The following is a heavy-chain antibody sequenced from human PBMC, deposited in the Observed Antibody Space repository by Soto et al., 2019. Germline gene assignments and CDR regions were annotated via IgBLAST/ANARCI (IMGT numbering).Heavy chain of an antibody. CDR2: INPATGAA. CDR3: ARDVVRSTAGDS. J-gene: IGHJ4*02. CDR1: GYPVTAYY. V-gene: IGHV1-2*02. D-gene: IGHD2-15*01. Sequence: QLHLVQSGAVVKKPGASVTVSCSASGYPVTAYYMHWVRQAPGRGLEWMGGINPATGAAKYTQTFQGRVTMTRDTSTSTVFMELSGLTSEDTAIYYCARDVVRSTAGDSWGQGTLVTVSS.